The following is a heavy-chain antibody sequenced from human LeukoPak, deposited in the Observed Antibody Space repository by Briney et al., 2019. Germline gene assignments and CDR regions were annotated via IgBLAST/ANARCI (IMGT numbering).Heavy chain of an antibody. J-gene: IGHJ3*02. Sequence: ASVKVSCKASGYTFTGYYMHWVRQAPGQGLEWMGRINPNSGGTNYAQKFQGRVTMTRDTSISTAYMELSRLRSDDTAVYYCARVLLVYGGNSRIIVAFDIWGQGTMVTVSS. V-gene: IGHV1-2*06. CDR3: ARVLLVYGGNSRIIVAFDI. D-gene: IGHD4-23*01. CDR2: INPNSGGT. CDR1: GYTFTGYY.